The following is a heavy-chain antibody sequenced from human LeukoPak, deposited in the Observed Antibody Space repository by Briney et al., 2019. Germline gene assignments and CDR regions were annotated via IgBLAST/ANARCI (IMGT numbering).Heavy chain of an antibody. D-gene: IGHD6-13*01. CDR2: ISWNSGSI. V-gene: IGHV3-9*01. CDR3: AKDDGQQLTY. J-gene: IGHJ4*02. CDR1: GFTFDDYA. Sequence: GGSLRLSCAASGFTFDDYAMHWVRQAPGKGLEWVSGISWNSGSIGYADSVKGRFTISRDNAKNSLYLQMNSLRAEDTALYYCAKDDGQQLTYWGQGTLVTVSS.